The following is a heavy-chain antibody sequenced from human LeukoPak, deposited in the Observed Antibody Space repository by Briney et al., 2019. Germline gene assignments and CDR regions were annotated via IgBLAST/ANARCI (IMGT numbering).Heavy chain of an antibody. CDR3: ARGRGIAAAGFDDY. J-gene: IGHJ4*02. CDR2: IYTSGST. CDR1: GGSISSYY. D-gene: IGHD6-13*01. Sequence: SETLSLTCTVSGGSISSYYWSWIRQPAGKGLEWIGRIYTSGSTNYNPSLKSRVPMSVDTSKNQFSLKLSSVTAADTAVYYCARGRGIAAAGFDDYWGQGTLVTVSS. V-gene: IGHV4-4*07.